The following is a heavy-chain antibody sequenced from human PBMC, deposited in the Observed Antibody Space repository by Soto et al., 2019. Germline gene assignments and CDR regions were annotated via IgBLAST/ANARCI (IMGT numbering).Heavy chain of an antibody. V-gene: IGHV1-69*13. CDR1: GGTLSSYA. J-gene: IGHJ6*02. CDR3: ARGGTIFGVVSYYYGMDV. CDR2: IIPIFGTA. Sequence: GASVKGSCQGSGGTLSSYAISWGGQAPGQGVEWMGGIIPIFGTANYAQKFQGRVTITADESTSTAYMELSSLRSEGTAVYYCARGGTIFGVVSYYYGMDVWGQGTTVTVSS. D-gene: IGHD3-3*01.